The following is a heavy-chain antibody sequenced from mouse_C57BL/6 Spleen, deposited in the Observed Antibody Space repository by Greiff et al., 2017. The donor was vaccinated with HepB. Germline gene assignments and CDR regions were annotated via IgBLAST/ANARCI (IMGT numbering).Heavy chain of an antibody. D-gene: IGHD2-4*01. CDR3: ARGDDYGDYAMDY. Sequence: VQLQQSGPELVKPGASVKISCKASGYTFTDYYMNWVKQSHGKSLEWIGDINPNNGGTSYNQKFKGKATLTVDKSSSTAYMELRSLTSEDSAVYYCARGDDYGDYAMDYWGQGTSVTVSS. V-gene: IGHV1-26*01. CDR1: GYTFTDYY. J-gene: IGHJ4*01. CDR2: INPNNGGT.